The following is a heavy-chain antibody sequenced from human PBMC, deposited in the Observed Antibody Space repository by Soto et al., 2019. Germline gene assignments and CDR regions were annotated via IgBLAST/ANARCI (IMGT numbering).Heavy chain of an antibody. Sequence: PGGSLILSCAASGFTFSYYGMHWVRQAPGKGLVWVSRINSDGSSTSYADSVKGRFTISRDNAKNTLYLQMNSLRAEDTAVYYCARVVATIIGVYFDYWGQGTLVTVSS. CDR3: ARVVATIIGVYFDY. CDR2: INSDGSST. V-gene: IGHV3-74*01. CDR1: GFTFSYYG. D-gene: IGHD5-12*01. J-gene: IGHJ4*02.